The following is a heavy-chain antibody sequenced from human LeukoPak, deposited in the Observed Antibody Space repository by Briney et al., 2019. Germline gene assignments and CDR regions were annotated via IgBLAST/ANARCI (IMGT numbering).Heavy chain of an antibody. V-gene: IGHV4-38-2*02. J-gene: IGHJ4*02. CDR3: ARDQGVGVHDY. CDR1: GYSISSGYY. Sequence: PSETLSLTCTVSGYSISSGYYWGWIRQPPGKGLEWIGSIYHSGSTYYNPSLKGRVTISVDTSKNQFSLKLSSVTAADTAVYYCARDQGVGVHDYWGQGTLVTVSS. CDR2: IYHSGST. D-gene: IGHD1-26*01.